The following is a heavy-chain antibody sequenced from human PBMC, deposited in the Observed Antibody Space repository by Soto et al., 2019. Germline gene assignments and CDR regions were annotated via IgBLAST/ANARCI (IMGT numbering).Heavy chain of an antibody. J-gene: IGHJ4*02. CDR1: GASITQYY. Sequence: SETLSLTCTVSGASITQYYWNWIRQSPGKGLEWIVSVSSTGSTVFNPSLTSRVTVSLDTFKNQFSLKLSSVTAADTAVYYCARRYGSCFDYWGQGTLVTVSS. CDR3: ARRYGSCFDY. D-gene: IGHD5-18*01. CDR2: VSSTGST. V-gene: IGHV4-4*08.